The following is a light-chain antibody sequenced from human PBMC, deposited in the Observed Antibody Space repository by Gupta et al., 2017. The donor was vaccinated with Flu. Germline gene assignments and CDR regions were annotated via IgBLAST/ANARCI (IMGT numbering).Light chain of an antibody. CDR3: KQAQQTPYT. J-gene: IGKJ2*01. Sequence: DIVMTWCTLCLSVTRGEQASLPCRSGPSILHCNGYNYLNWYLQKPGQAPQFLIYWGSTRASGVPDRFSGSGSGTDFTLKISRVEAEDVGVYYCKQAQQTPYTFGQGTKVEIK. CDR2: WGS. CDR1: PSILHCNGYNY. V-gene: IGKV2-28*01.